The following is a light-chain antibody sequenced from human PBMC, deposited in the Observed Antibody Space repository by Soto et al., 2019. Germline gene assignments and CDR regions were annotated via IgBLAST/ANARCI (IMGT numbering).Light chain of an antibody. CDR2: EVN. J-gene: IGLJ3*02. CDR1: SSDVGGYNY. V-gene: IGLV2-8*01. Sequence: QSALTQPPSASGSPGQSVTISCTGTSSDVGGYNYVSWYHQHPGKAPKVMIYEVNKRPSGVPDRFSGSKSGNTASLTVSGLQAEDEADYFCKSYTGINNWVFGGGTKVTVL. CDR3: KSYTGINNWV.